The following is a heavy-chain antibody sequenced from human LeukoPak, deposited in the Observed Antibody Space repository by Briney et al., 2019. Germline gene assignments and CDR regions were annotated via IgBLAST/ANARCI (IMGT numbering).Heavy chain of an antibody. D-gene: IGHD6-19*01. CDR2: INAGNGNT. CDR1: GYTFTSYA. CDR3: ARSRAIGSGWPGNY. V-gene: IGHV1-3*01. Sequence: ASVTVFCTASGYTFTSYAMHWVRQAPGQRLEWMGWINAGNGNTKYSQRFQGRVTITRDTSASTAYMELSSLRSEDTAVYYCARSRAIGSGWPGNYWGQGTLVTVSS. J-gene: IGHJ4*02.